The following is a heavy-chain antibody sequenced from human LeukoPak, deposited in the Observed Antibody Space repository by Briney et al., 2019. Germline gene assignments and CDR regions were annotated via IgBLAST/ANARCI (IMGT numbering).Heavy chain of an antibody. V-gene: IGHV4-59*01. CDR2: IDHTGIT. J-gene: IGHJ6*03. CDR3: ARDHGTAMGFMDV. CDR1: DDSITIYY. D-gene: IGHD5-18*01. Sequence: PSETLSLTCTVSDDSITIYYWSWIRQPLGKGLEWIGYIDHTGITNYNPSLNSRVTISRDTSKNHFSLELSSATAADTAVYYCARDHGTAMGFMDVWGKGTTVTVSS.